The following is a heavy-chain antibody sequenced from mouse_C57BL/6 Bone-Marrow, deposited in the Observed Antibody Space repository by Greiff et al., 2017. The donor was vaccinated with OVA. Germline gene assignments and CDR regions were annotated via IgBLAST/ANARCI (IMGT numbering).Heavy chain of an antibody. CDR3: ARPSYYYGSSSYYYAMDY. D-gene: IGHD1-1*01. Sequence: VQLQQPGAELVRPGSSVKLSCKASGYTFTSYWMHWVKQRPIQGLEWIGNIDPSDSETHSNQKFKDKATLTVDKSSSTAYMQLSSLTSEDSAVYYCARPSYYYGSSSYYYAMDYWGQGTSVTVSS. CDR1: GYTFTSYW. CDR2: IDPSDSET. J-gene: IGHJ4*01. V-gene: IGHV1-52*01.